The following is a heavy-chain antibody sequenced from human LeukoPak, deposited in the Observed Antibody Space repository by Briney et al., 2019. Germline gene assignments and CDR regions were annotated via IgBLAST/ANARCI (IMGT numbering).Heavy chain of an antibody. CDR3: ARHGYCSGGTCWVN. D-gene: IGHD2-15*01. Sequence: PSETLSLTCTVSGGPISSYYRSWIRQPPGKGLEWIGYIYYSGTTKYNPSLNSRVTILVDTSKNQFSLKLSSVTAADTAVYYCARHGYCSGGTCWVNWGQGTLVTVSS. CDR1: GGPISSYY. CDR2: IYYSGTT. V-gene: IGHV4-59*08. J-gene: IGHJ4*02.